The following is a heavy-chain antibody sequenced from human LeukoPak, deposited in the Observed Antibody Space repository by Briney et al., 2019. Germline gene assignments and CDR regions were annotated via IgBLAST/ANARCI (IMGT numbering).Heavy chain of an antibody. CDR2: IRYDGSNK. J-gene: IGHJ4*02. V-gene: IGHV3-30*02. Sequence: PGGSLRLSCAASGFTVSNNYMNWVRQAPGKGLEWVAFIRYDGSNKYYADSVKGRFTISRDNSKNTLYLQMNSLRAEDTAVYYCAKADTAHYYFDYWGQGTLVTVSS. CDR1: GFTVSNNY. D-gene: IGHD5-18*01. CDR3: AKADTAHYYFDY.